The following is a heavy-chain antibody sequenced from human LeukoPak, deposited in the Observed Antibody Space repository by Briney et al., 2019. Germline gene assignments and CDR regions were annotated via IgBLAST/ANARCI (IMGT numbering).Heavy chain of an antibody. J-gene: IGHJ4*02. D-gene: IGHD3-22*01. CDR1: GGSISSYY. Sequence: SETLSLTCAVSGGSISSYYWSWIRQPPGKGLEWIGYIYSSGTTDYNPSLKSRVTMSVDTSKNQFSLKLSSVTAADTAVYYCARLGSSGQAYFDYWSQGTLVTVSS. CDR3: ARLGSSGQAYFDY. V-gene: IGHV4-59*08. CDR2: IYSSGTT.